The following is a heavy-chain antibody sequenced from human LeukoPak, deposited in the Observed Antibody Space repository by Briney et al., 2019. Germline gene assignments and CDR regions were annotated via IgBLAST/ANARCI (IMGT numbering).Heavy chain of an antibody. CDR1: GFTFTSSA. CDR3: AAPGTTGTMALDY. J-gene: IGHJ4*02. CDR2: IVVGSGNT. D-gene: IGHD1-1*01. Sequence: SVKVSCKASGFTFTSSAMQWMRQARGQRLEWIGWIVVGSGNTNYAQKFQERVTITRDMSTSTAYMELSSLRSEDTAVYYCAAPGTTGTMALDYWGQGTLVTVSS. V-gene: IGHV1-58*02.